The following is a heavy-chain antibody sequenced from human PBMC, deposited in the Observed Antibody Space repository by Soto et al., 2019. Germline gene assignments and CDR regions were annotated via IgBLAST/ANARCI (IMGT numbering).Heavy chain of an antibody. D-gene: IGHD3-16*02. CDR2: ISYDGSNK. V-gene: IGHV3-30*18. CDR3: AKDLRYDYIWGSYRSPENWFDP. CDR1: GFTFSSYG. J-gene: IGHJ5*02. Sequence: QVQLVESGGGVVQPGRSLRLSCAASGFTFSSYGMHWVRQAPGKGLEWVAVISYDGSNKYYADSVKGRFTISRDNSKNTLYLQMNSLRAEDTAVYYCAKDLRYDYIWGSYRSPENWFDPWGQGTLVTVSS.